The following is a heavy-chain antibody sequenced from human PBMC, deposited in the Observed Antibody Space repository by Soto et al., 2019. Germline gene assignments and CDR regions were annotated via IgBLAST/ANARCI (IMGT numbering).Heavy chain of an antibody. J-gene: IGHJ4*02. Sequence: QVQLQESGPGLVKPSETLSLTCTVSGGSISSYYWSWIRQPPGKGLEWIGYIYYSGSTNYNPSLXSXVXRSVDTSKTQFSRKLSSVTAADTAVYYCARGLRCDYWGQGTLVTVSS. CDR2: IYYSGST. CDR3: ARGLRCDY. CDR1: GGSISSYY. D-gene: IGHD4-17*01. V-gene: IGHV4-59*01.